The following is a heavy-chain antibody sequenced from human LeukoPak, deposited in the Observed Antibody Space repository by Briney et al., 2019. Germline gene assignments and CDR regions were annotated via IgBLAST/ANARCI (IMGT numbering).Heavy chain of an antibody. CDR2: IYYSGST. CDR1: GGSISSYY. D-gene: IGHD6-25*01. V-gene: IGHV4-59*08. J-gene: IGHJ6*02. CDR3: ARRGGGMDV. Sequence: PWETLSLTCTVSGGSISSYYWSWIRQPPGKGLEWIGYIYYSGSTNYNPSLKSRVTISVDTSKNQFSLKLSSVTAADTAVYYCARRGGGMDVWGQGTTVTVSS.